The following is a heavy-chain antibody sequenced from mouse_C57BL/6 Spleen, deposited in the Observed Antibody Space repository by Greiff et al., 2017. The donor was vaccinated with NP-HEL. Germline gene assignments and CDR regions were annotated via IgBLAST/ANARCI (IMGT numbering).Heavy chain of an antibody. J-gene: IGHJ2*01. CDR1: GYTFTSYW. D-gene: IGHD2-4*01. Sequence: QVQLQQPGAELVMPGASVKLSCKASGYTFTSYWMHWVKQRPGQGLEWIGEIDPSDSYTNYNQKFKGKSTLTVDKSSSTAYMQLSSLTSEDSAVYYCARYDYGNYFDYWGQGTTLTVSS. CDR2: IDPSDSYT. CDR3: ARYDYGNYFDY. V-gene: IGHV1-69*01.